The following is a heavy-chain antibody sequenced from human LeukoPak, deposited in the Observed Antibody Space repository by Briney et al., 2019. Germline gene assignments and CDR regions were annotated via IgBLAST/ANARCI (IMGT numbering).Heavy chain of an antibody. Sequence: SVKVSCKASGGTFSSYAISWVRQAPGQGLEWMGGIIPIFGTANYAQKFQGRVTITADESTSTAYMELSSLRSEDTAVYYCARGPGGSIFGVVSGGYYYMDVWGKGTTVTVSS. J-gene: IGHJ6*03. CDR3: ARGPGGSIFGVVSGGYYYMDV. CDR1: GGTFSSYA. CDR2: IIPIFGTA. D-gene: IGHD3-3*01. V-gene: IGHV1-69*13.